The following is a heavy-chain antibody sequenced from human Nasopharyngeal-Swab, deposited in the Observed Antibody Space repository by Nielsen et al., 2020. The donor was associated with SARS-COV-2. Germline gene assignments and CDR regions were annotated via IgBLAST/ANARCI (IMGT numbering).Heavy chain of an antibody. Sequence: GESLKISCAASGFTFSSYGMHWVRQAPGKGLEWVAVISYDGSNKYYADSVKGRFTISRDNSKNTLYLQMNSLRAEDTAVYYCAKAGAGSWYGDYWGQGTLVTVPS. V-gene: IGHV3-30*18. D-gene: IGHD6-13*01. CDR2: ISYDGSNK. J-gene: IGHJ4*02. CDR1: GFTFSSYG. CDR3: AKAGAGSWYGDY.